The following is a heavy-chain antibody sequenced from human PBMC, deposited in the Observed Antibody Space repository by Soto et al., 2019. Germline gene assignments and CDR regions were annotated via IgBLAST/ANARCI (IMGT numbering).Heavy chain of an antibody. CDR3: AREGRGKKAGYNGLVSLGY. CDR1: GSRFSNYV. J-gene: IGHJ4*02. Sequence: QVQLVQSGAEEKTPGSSLKVSCTVSGSRFSNYVISWVRQAPGHGLEWLGRIIPIFNTTQYAQKFQGRVTITADKSTNTASLELSSLTSDDTAVYYCAREGRGKKAGYNGLVSLGYWGQGTLVTVSS. D-gene: IGHD2-2*02. CDR2: IIPIFNTT. V-gene: IGHV1-69*06.